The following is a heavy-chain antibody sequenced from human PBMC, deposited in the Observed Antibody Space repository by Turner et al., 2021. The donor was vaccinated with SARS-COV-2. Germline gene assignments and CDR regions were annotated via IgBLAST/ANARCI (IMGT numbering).Heavy chain of an antibody. CDR3: AKDRGYDILTGYSPYFDY. CDR1: GFTFDDYA. D-gene: IGHD3-9*01. CDR2: ISWNRGSI. Sequence: EVQLVESGGGLVQPGRSLRLSCAASGFTFDDYAMHWVRQAPGKGLEWVSGISWNRGSIGYADSVKGRFTMSRDNAKNSLYLQMNSLRAEDTALYYCAKDRGYDILTGYSPYFDYWGQGTLVTVSS. J-gene: IGHJ4*02. V-gene: IGHV3-9*01.